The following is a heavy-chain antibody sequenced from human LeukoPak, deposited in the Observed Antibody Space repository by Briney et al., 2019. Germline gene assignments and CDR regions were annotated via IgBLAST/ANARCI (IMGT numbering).Heavy chain of an antibody. D-gene: IGHD1-26*01. V-gene: IGHV4-4*07. J-gene: IGHJ6*03. CDR2: IYTSGST. Sequence: SETLSLTCTVSGGSISSYYWSWIRQPAGKGLEWIGRIYTSGSTNYNPSLKSRVTMSVDTSKNQFSLKLSSVTAADTAVYYCARVYSGSYYEYYYYMDVWGKGTTVTVSS. CDR1: GGSISSYY. CDR3: ARVYSGSYYEYYYYMDV.